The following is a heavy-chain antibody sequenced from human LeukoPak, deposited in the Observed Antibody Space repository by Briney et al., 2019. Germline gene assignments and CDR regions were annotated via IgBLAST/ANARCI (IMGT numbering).Heavy chain of an antibody. CDR3: ARSVRSQQDAFDI. Sequence: SETLSLTCTVSGGSISSGSYYWSWIRQPAGKGLEWIGRIYTSGSTNYNPSLKSRVTISVDTSKNQFSLKLSSVTAADTAVYYCARSVRSQQDAFDIWGQGTMVTVSS. V-gene: IGHV4-61*02. J-gene: IGHJ3*02. CDR2: IYTSGST. CDR1: GGSISSGSYY.